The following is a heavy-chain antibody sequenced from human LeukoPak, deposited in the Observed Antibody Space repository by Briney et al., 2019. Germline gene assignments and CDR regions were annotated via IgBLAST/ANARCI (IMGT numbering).Heavy chain of an antibody. J-gene: IGHJ6*02. CDR1: GFTFSSYA. V-gene: IGHV3-30-3*01. D-gene: IGHD2-21*02. CDR2: ISYDGSNK. CDR3: ARAYCGGDCYSDYYYYGIDV. Sequence: GRSLRLSCAASGFTFSSYAMHWVRQAPGKGLEWVAVISYDGSNKYYADSVKGRFTISRDNSKNTLYLQMNSLRAEDTAVYYCARAYCGGDCYSDYYYYGIDVWGQGTTVTVSS.